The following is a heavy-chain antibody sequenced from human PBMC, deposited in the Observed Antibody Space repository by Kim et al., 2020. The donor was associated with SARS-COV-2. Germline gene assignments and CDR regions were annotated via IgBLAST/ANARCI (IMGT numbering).Heavy chain of an antibody. D-gene: IGHD6-13*01. J-gene: IGHJ1*01. Sequence: GGSLRLSCAASGFTFSSYAMHWVRQAPGKGLEWVAVISYDGSNKYYADSVKGRFTISRDNSKNTLYLQMNSLRAEDTAVYYCASSQLGYFQHWGQGTLVTVSS. CDR1: GFTFSSYA. CDR3: ASSQLGYFQH. CDR2: ISYDGSNK. V-gene: IGHV3-30*04.